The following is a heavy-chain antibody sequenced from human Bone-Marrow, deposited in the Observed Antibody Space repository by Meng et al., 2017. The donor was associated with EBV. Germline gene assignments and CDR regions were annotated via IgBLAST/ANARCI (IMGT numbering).Heavy chain of an antibody. V-gene: IGHV1-69*01. CDR1: GGPFTGAA. D-gene: IGHD3-10*01. J-gene: IGHJ4*02. Sequence: GQVVQPGAGGKKPGSPWKVPGWPSGGPFTGAAVSGVRKPPGQGLGGRGGLILMSGAPNYEQKFQGRVTITADESTSTHYMDLSNLRPADTAMYYCASESGRGFTPDYWGQGTLVTVSS. CDR3: ASESGRGFTPDY. CDR2: LILMSGAP.